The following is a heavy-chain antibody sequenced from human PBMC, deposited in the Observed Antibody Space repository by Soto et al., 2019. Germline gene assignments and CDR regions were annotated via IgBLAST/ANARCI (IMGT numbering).Heavy chain of an antibody. J-gene: IGHJ4*02. CDR1: GGSISSGGYY. CDR3: AREISSNYYGSVTGDY. Sequence: QVQLQESGPGLVKPSQTLSLTCTVSGGSISSGGYYWSWIRQHPGKGLEWIGYIYYSGSTYYNPSLKSRVTISVDTSKNQFYLKLSSVTAADTAVYSCAREISSNYYGSVTGDYWGQGTLVTVSS. CDR2: IYYSGST. V-gene: IGHV4-31*03. D-gene: IGHD3-10*01.